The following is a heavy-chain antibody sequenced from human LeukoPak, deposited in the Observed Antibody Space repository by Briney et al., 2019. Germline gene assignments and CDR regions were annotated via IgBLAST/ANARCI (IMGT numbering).Heavy chain of an antibody. CDR3: AREGSYYGNYFDY. J-gene: IGHJ4*02. Sequence: SETLSLTCTVSGGSISSGDYYWSWIRQPPGKGLEWIGYIYYSGSTYYNPSLKSRVTISVDTSKNQFSLKLSSVTAADTAVYYCAREGSYYGNYFDYWGQGTLVTVSS. V-gene: IGHV4-30-4*02. CDR2: IYYSGST. CDR1: GGSISSGDYY. D-gene: IGHD1-26*01.